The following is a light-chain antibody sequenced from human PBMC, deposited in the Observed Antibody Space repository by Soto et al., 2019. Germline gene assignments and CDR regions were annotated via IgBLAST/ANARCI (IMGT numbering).Light chain of an antibody. Sequence: DIQMTQSPSSLSASVGDRVTITCRASQSISNYLNWYQQKPGKAPDLLIYAASSLQSGVPSRFSASGSGTDITLTISSLQPEDFATYYGKQSYNTPWTFGQGTKVEIK. V-gene: IGKV1-39*01. CDR2: AAS. CDR3: KQSYNTPWT. J-gene: IGKJ1*01. CDR1: QSISNY.